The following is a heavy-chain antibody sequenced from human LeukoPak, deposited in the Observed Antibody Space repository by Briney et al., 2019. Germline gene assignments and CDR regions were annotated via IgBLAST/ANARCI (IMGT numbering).Heavy chain of an antibody. D-gene: IGHD2-2*01. CDR3: ASQYGYFDY. V-gene: IGHV3-30-3*01. Sequence: GGSLRLSCAASGFTFSSYAMHWVRQAPGKGLEWVAVISYDGSNKYYADSVKGRFTISRDNSENTLYLQMNSLRAEDTAVYYCASQYGYFDYWGQGTLVTVSS. CDR2: ISYDGSNK. CDR1: GFTFSSYA. J-gene: IGHJ4*02.